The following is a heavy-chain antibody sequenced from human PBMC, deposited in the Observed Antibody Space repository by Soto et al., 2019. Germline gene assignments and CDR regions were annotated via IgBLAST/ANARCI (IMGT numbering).Heavy chain of an antibody. CDR1: GGSFRCYY. D-gene: IGHD3-3*01. CDR2: INHSGST. J-gene: IGHJ6*02. Sequence: SGTLALTCAVYGGSFRCYYWSWIRQPPGKGLEWIGEINHSGSTNYNPSLKSRVTISVDTSKNQFSLKLSSVTAADTAVYYCARERGITIFGVVIHYYYYGMDVWGQGTTVTVSS. CDR3: ARERGITIFGVVIHYYYYGMDV. V-gene: IGHV4-34*01.